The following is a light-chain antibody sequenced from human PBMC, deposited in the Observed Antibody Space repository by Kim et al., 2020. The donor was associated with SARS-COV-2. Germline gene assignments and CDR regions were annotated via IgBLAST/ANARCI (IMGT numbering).Light chain of an antibody. Sequence: QAGLTQPPSVSEALRQTATLTCTGNSNNVGNQGAAWLQQEEGHPPKLLSYRNDNRPSGISERFSASRSGDTASLTITGLQPEDEADYYCSAWDSSLSSWVFGGGTQLNVL. CDR3: SAWDSSLSSWV. CDR1: SNNVGNQG. V-gene: IGLV10-54*01. J-gene: IGLJ3*02. CDR2: RND.